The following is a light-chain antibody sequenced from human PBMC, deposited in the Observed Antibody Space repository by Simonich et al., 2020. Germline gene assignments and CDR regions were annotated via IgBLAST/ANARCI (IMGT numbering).Light chain of an antibody. J-gene: IGKJ1*01. V-gene: IGKV3-20*01. CDR1: PSVSSSY. CDR3: QQYGSSTGT. Sequence: EIVLTQSPGTLSLSPGERATLSCRASPSVSSSYLAWYQQKPGQAPRLLIYGASSSDTGIPYRFSGSVSGTDFTLTISRLEPEDFAVYYCQQYGSSTGTCGQGTKVEIK. CDR2: GAS.